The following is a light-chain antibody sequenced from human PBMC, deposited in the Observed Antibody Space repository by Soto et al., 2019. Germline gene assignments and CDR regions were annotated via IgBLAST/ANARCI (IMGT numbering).Light chain of an antibody. CDR2: LAS. CDR1: QSIRTS. V-gene: IGKV1-5*03. Sequence: DIQMTQSPSTLSALVGDRVTITCRASQSIRTSLAWYQQKPGKAPKLLIYLASRLQTGVPARFSGSGSATEFTLSISSLHPDDFATYYCQQYDDYSRTFGQGTKVEI. CDR3: QQYDDYSRT. J-gene: IGKJ1*01.